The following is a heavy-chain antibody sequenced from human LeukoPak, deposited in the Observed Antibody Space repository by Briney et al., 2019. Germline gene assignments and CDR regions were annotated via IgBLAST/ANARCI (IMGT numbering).Heavy chain of an antibody. J-gene: IGHJ4*02. CDR2: VDGGGGGT. CDR3: AEQSAGSAAWYSLHYDF. D-gene: IGHD6-13*01. V-gene: IGHV3-23*01. CDR1: GFTLSSYA. Sequence: GGSLRLSWAASGFTLSSYAMTWVRQAPGRGLEWVSSVDGGGGGTYYADSVKGRFTISRDNSKDTLYLQMNGLRAEDTAVYFCAEQSAGSAAWYSLHYDFWGQGTLVTVSS.